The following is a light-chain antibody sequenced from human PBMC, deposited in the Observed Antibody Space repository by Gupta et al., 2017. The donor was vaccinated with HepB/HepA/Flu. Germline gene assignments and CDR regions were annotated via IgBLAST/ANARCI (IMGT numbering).Light chain of an antibody. CDR1: QNIGSY. V-gene: IGKV3-11*01. J-gene: IGKJ1*01. CDR2: DAS. CDR3: QQRSEGPQT. Sequence: ELVVPQSPATLSLSPGERATLSCRASQNIGSYLAWYHQKPGQAPRLLIYDASNRATGIPARLSGSGSGTDFTRTISTLETEDFAIYYCQQRSEGPQTCGRGTKVEIK.